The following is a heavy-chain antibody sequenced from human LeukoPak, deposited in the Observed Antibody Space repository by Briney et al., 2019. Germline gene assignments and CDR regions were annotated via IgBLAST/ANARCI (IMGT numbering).Heavy chain of an antibody. V-gene: IGHV4-61*02. CDR1: GASMSSGTYY. CDR3: ASFCASTTCYNDGTNFAF. Sequence: SETLSLTCTVSGASMSSGTYYWSWIRQPAGKGLEYIGRIFSSGNNNYNPSLKSRITMSTDTSKNQFSLNLSSVTAADSAVYYCASFCASTTCYNDGTNFAFWGQGTLVTVSS. J-gene: IGHJ4*02. D-gene: IGHD2-2*01. CDR2: IFSSGNN.